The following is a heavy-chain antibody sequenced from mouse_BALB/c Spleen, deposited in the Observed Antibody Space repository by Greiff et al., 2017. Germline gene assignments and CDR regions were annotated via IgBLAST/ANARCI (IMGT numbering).Heavy chain of an antibody. CDR3: ARDDAVYYAMDY. Sequence: VQLKESGAELVKPGASVKLSCTASGFNIKDTYMHWVKQRPEQGLEWIGRIDPANGNTKYDPKFQGKATITADTSSNTAYLQLSSLTSEDTAVYYCARDDAVYYAMDYWGQGTSVTVSS. V-gene: IGHV14-3*02. D-gene: IGHD2-12*01. J-gene: IGHJ4*01. CDR1: GFNIKDTY. CDR2: IDPANGNT.